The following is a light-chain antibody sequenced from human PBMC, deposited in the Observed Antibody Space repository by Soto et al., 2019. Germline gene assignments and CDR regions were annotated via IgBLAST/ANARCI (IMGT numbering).Light chain of an antibody. CDR1: QGINDY. V-gene: IGKV1-16*01. CDR2: DAS. Sequence: DIQMTQSPSSLSASVGDRVTITCRTSQGINDYLNWYQMKPGEAPKLLIYDASSLQSGVPSRFSGHGSGTDFTLTISSLQPDDFATYYCQQYSSYPCTFGQGTKVDIK. J-gene: IGKJ2*02. CDR3: QQYSSYPCT.